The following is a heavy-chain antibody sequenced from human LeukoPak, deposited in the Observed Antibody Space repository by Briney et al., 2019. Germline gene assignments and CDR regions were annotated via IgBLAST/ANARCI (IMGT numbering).Heavy chain of an antibody. CDR2: ISYDGSNK. CDR1: GFTFSSYG. Sequence: GGSLRLSCAASGFTFSSYGMHWVRQAPGEGLEWVAVISYDGSNKYYADSVKGRFTISRDNSKNTLYLQMNSLRAEDTAVYYCSSGSYWPSDDAFDIWGQGTMVTVSS. D-gene: IGHD1-26*01. J-gene: IGHJ3*02. CDR3: SSGSYWPSDDAFDI. V-gene: IGHV3-30*03.